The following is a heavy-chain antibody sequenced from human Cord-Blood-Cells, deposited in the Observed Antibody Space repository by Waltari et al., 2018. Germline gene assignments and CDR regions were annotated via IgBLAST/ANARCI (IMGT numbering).Heavy chain of an antibody. Sequence: QLQLQESGPGLVKPSETLSLTCTVSGGSISSSSYSWGWIRQPPGKGLEWIGSIYYSGSTYYNPSLKSRVTISVDTSKNQFSLKLSSVTAADTAVYYCARHRGVGYSSSWYWFDPWGQGTLVTVSS. CDR3: ARHRGVGYSSSWYWFDP. CDR1: GGSISSSSYS. V-gene: IGHV4-39*01. D-gene: IGHD6-13*01. J-gene: IGHJ5*02. CDR2: IYYSGST.